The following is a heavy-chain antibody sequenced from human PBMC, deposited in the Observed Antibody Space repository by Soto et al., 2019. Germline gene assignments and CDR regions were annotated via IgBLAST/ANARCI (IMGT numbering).Heavy chain of an antibody. V-gene: IGHV4-31*03. J-gene: IGHJ6*02. CDR1: GGSFSSDSFI. D-gene: IGHD1-26*01. CDR2: IYYSGTT. Sequence: QVQLEESGPGLVKPSQTLSLTCSVSGGSFSSDSFIWSWVRHFPGKGLEWIGYIYYSGTTYYNPSLRSRVMMSVDTSKNQFSLHLSSVTAADTAVYYCARDHKWDGMDVWGQGATVTVSS. CDR3: ARDHKWDGMDV.